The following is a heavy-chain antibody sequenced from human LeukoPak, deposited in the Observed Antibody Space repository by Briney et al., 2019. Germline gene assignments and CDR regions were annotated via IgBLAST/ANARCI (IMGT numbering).Heavy chain of an antibody. CDR1: GFTFDDYG. Sequence: GGSLRLSCAASGFTFDDYGMSWVRQALGKGLEWVSGINWNGASTGYGDSVKGRFTISRDNAKNSLYLQMNSLRADDTALYLCARVSGGSYYGDFDYWGQGTLVIVSS. CDR3: ARVSGGSYYGDFDY. V-gene: IGHV3-20*01. D-gene: IGHD1-26*01. CDR2: INWNGAST. J-gene: IGHJ4*02.